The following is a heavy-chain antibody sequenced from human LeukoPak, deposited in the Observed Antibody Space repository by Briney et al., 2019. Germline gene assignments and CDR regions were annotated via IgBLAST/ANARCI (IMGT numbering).Heavy chain of an antibody. J-gene: IGHJ4*02. CDR2: ISYDGSNK. CDR1: GFTFSSYA. D-gene: IGHD3-22*01. V-gene: IGHV3-30-3*01. Sequence: GGSLRLSCAASGFTFSSYAMHWVRQAPGKGLEWVAVISYDGSNKYYADSVKGRFTISRDNSKNTLYLQMNSLRAEDTAVYYCERDLFGYYYDSSGFYPEWGQGTLVTVSS. CDR3: ERDLFGYYYDSSGFYPE.